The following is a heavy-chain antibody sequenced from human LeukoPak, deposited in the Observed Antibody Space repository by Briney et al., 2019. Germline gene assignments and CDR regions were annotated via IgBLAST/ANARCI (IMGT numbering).Heavy chain of an antibody. CDR1: GGSISSSSYY. CDR3: ARVLDGYNFDY. V-gene: IGHV4-39*07. Sequence: PSETLSLTCTVSGGSISSSSYYWGWIRQPPGKGLEWIGSIYYSGSTYYNPSLKSRVTISVDTSKNQFSLKLSSVTAADTAVYYCARVLDGYNFDYWGQGTLVTVSS. D-gene: IGHD5-24*01. CDR2: IYYSGST. J-gene: IGHJ4*02.